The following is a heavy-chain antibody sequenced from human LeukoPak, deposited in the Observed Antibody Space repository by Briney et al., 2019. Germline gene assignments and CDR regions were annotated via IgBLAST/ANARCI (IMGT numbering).Heavy chain of an antibody. CDR3: ASLYYYGSGSYAFDI. CDR1: GGSISSGGYS. Sequence: SETLSLTCAVSGGSISSGGYSWSWIRQPPGKGLEWIGYIYHSGSTYYNPSLKSRVTISVDRSKNQFSLKLSSVTAADTAVYYCASLYYYGSGSYAFDIWGQGTTVTVSS. V-gene: IGHV4-30-2*01. D-gene: IGHD3-10*01. CDR2: IYHSGST. J-gene: IGHJ3*02.